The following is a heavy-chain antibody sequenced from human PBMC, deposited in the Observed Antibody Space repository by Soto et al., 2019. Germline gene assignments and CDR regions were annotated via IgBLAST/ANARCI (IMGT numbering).Heavy chain of an antibody. D-gene: IGHD3-16*02. V-gene: IGHV3-30*18. CDR3: AKNLITFGGVISQGGMDV. Sequence: QVQLVESGGGVVQPGRSLRLSCAASGFTFSSYGMHWVRQAPGKGLEWVAVISYDGSNKYYADSVKGRFTISRDNSKNTLYLKMNSLRAEDTAVYYCAKNLITFGGVISQGGMDVWGQGTTVTVSS. CDR1: GFTFSSYG. J-gene: IGHJ6*02. CDR2: ISYDGSNK.